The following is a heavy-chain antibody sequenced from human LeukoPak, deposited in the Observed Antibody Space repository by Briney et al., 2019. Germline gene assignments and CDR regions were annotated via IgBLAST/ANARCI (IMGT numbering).Heavy chain of an antibody. D-gene: IGHD2-15*01. Sequence: SETLSLTCTVSGGFISSCWYCWSWIRQHPGKGLEWIGYIYYSGSTYYNPSLKSRVTISVDTSKNQFSLKLSSVTAADTAVYYCARDRSPNCSGGSCPYFDYWGQGTLVTVSS. CDR2: IYYSGST. J-gene: IGHJ4*02. V-gene: IGHV4-31*03. CDR3: ARDRSPNCSGGSCPYFDY. CDR1: GGFISSCWYC.